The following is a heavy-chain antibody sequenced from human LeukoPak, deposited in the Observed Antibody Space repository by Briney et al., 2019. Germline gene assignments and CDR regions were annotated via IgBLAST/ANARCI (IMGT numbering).Heavy chain of an antibody. CDR2: IHYSGST. CDR3: AGPLSISGYYYDAFDI. CDR1: GGSFSGYY. J-gene: IGHJ3*02. Sequence: SETLSLTCAVYGGSFSGYYWSWIRQPPGKGLEWIGYIHYSGSTNYNPSLKSRVTISVDTSKNQFSLKLSSVTAADTAVYYCAGPLSISGYYYDAFDIWGQGTMVTVSS. D-gene: IGHD3-22*01. V-gene: IGHV4-59*08.